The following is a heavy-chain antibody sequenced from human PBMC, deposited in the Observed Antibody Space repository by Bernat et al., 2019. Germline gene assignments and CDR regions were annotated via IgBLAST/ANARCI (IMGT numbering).Heavy chain of an antibody. J-gene: IGHJ4*02. CDR3: ARDVGIAAAGFYFDY. V-gene: IGHV1-18*01. Sequence: QVQLVQSGAEVKKPGASVRVSCKASGYTFTNYGFSWVRQAPGQGLEWMGWISTYNGNTNYAQNLQDRVTMTTDTSTTTAYMELRSLRSDDTAIYYCARDVGIAAAGFYFDYWGQGTLVTVSS. CDR1: GYTFTNYG. CDR2: ISTYNGNT. D-gene: IGHD6-13*01.